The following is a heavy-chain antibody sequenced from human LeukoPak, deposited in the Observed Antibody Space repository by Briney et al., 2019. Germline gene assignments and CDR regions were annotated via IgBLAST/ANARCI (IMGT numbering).Heavy chain of an antibody. CDR1: GFTFSSYA. CDR2: VSGSGDDT. V-gene: IGHV3-23*01. D-gene: IGHD3-22*01. CDR3: ARAPMFYDSSGFGGAFDI. J-gene: IGHJ3*02. Sequence: GGSLRLSCAASGFTFSSYAMSWVRQAPGKGLEWVSAVSGSGDDTFYADSVKGRLTISRDNSKNTMYLQMNSLRAEDTAMYYCARAPMFYDSSGFGGAFDIWGQGTMVTVSS.